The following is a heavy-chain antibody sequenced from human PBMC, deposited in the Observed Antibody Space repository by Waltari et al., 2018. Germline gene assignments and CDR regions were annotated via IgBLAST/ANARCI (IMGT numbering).Heavy chain of an antibody. J-gene: IGHJ5*02. CDR3: ARGAAPGKGAHWFDP. Sequence: QVHLVQSGAEVKTPGASVTVSCKTAGYTFTNSDINWVRQATGQGIEWMGWMNPNSGNTGFAQKFQDRLIMTANTAITTAYMELTGLTSDDTAVYYCARGAAPGKGAHWFDPWGQGTLVIVSS. V-gene: IGHV1-8*01. CDR2: MNPNSGNT. D-gene: IGHD6-13*01. CDR1: GYTFTNSD.